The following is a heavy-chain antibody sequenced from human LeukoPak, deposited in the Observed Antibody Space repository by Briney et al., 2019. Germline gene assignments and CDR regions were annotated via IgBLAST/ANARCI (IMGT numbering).Heavy chain of an antibody. Sequence: SETLSLTCTVSGGSISSYYWSWIRQPAGKGLEWIGRIYTSGSTNYNPPPSGSTNYNPSLRSRVTMSLDTSKNQFSLKLSSVTAADTAVYYCASLFEGDYYDSSGYYYDRAKFDYWGQGTLVTVSS. CDR2: IYTSGSTNYNPPPSGST. J-gene: IGHJ4*02. CDR3: ASLFEGDYYDSSGYYYDRAKFDY. CDR1: GGSISSYY. D-gene: IGHD3-22*01. V-gene: IGHV4-4*07.